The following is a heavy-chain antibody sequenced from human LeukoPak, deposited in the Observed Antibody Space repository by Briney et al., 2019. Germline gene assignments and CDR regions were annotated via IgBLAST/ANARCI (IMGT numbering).Heavy chain of an antibody. D-gene: IGHD2-21*01. V-gene: IGHV4-59*08. J-gene: IGHJ3*02. CDR1: GGSISGYY. CDR2: ISDSGST. CDR3: ARVIRAEENPTFDI. Sequence: PSETLSLTCSVSGGSISGYYWTWIRQPPGKGLEWIGYISDSGSTSYTPSLKSRVTLSVDTSKNQFSLKLSSVTAADTAVFYCARVIRAEENPTFDIWGQGTMVTVSS.